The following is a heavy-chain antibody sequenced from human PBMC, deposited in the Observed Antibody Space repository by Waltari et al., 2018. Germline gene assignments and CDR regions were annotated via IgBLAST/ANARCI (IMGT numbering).Heavy chain of an antibody. CDR1: GFDFSDSR. J-gene: IGHJ6*03. D-gene: IGHD1-26*01. CDR2: VGREGGDD. Sequence: EVQLVESGGDLVQPGGSLRLSCTASGFDFSDSRMSWVRQAQGKGLEWVANVGREGGDDSYAGSVKGRFTVSRDNARSSVYLEMHSLRADDSAVYYCVTYPVIGGYYYMDVWGKGTTVTVS. V-gene: IGHV3-7*01. CDR3: VTYPVIGGYYYMDV.